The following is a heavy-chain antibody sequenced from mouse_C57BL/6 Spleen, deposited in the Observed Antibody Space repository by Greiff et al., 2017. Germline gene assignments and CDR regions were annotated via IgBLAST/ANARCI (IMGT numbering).Heavy chain of an antibody. CDR1: GYTFTSYW. V-gene: IGHV1-52*01. CDR2: IDPSDSET. CDR3: ARYDGYYVFGD. Sequence: QVQLQQPGAELVRPGSSVKLSCKASGYTFTSYWMHWVKQRPIQGLEWIGNIDPSDSETHYNQKFKDKATLTVDKSSSTAYMQLSSLTSEDSAVYYCARYDGYYVFGDWGQGTTLTVSS. J-gene: IGHJ2*01. D-gene: IGHD2-3*01.